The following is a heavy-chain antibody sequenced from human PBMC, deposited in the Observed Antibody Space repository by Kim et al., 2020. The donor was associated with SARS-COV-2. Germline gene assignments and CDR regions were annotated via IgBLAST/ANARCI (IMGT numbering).Heavy chain of an antibody. J-gene: IGHJ5*02. Sequence: PSLKRRVTISVDTSKNQFSLKLGSVTAADTAVYYCARDLWFGELFGSFDPWGQGTLVTVSS. V-gene: IGHV4-59*01. CDR3: ARDLWFGELFGSFDP. D-gene: IGHD3-10*01.